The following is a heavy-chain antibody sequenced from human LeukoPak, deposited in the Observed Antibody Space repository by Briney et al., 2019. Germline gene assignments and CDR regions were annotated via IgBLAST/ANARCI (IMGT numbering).Heavy chain of an antibody. CDR1: GFIFSDRA. V-gene: IGHV3-73*01. CDR3: TRYGGSWSHLDY. Sequence: GGPLRLSCAVCGFIFSDRAIHCVRQASGKGRVWVGRIDTWDKISATAYAGSVRGRLAISREDSERSTDLPMTGLQTGVTAVYFCTRYGGSWSHLDYWGQGALVTASS. CDR2: IDTWDKISAT. D-gene: IGHD1-26*01. J-gene: IGHJ4*02.